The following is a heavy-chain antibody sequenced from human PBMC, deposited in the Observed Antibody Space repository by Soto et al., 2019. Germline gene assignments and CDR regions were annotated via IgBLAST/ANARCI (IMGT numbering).Heavy chain of an antibody. D-gene: IGHD2-15*01. CDR3: ARDRLSGDCSGGSCYSGVDY. J-gene: IGHJ4*02. V-gene: IGHV1-18*01. CDR2: ISAYNGNT. Sequence: ASVKVSCKASGYTFTSYGISWVRQAPGQGLEWMGWISAYNGNTNYAQKLQGRVTMTTDTSTSTAYMELRSLRSDDTAVYYCARDRLSGDCSGGSCYSGVDYWGQGTLVTVSS. CDR1: GYTFTSYG.